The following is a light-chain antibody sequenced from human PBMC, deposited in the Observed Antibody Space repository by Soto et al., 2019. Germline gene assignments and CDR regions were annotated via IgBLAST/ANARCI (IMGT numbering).Light chain of an antibody. CDR3: QQRWSWHHT. CDR1: QSVSSY. CDR2: DAS. Sequence: EIVLTQSPATLSLSPGERATLSCRASQSVSSYLAWYQQKPGQAPKLLIYDASNRATGIPARFSGSGSGTDFTLTISRVEPEDFAVYYCQQRWSWHHTFGQGTKLESK. V-gene: IGKV3-11*01. J-gene: IGKJ2*01.